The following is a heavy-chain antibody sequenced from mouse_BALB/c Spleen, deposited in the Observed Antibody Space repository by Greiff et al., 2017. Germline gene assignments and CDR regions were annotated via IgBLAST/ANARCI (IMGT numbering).Heavy chain of an antibody. Sequence: EVQLVESGGGLVKPGGSLKISCAASGFTFSSYAMYWVRPTPEKRLEWVATISSGGSYTYYPDSVKGRFTISRDNAKNTLYLQMSSLRSEDTAMFVCARIGELGRNYAMDYWGQVTSVTVSA. CDR3: ARIGELGRNYAMDY. CDR1: GFTFSSYA. CDR2: ISSGGSYT. J-gene: IGHJ4*01. V-gene: IGHV5-9-3*01. D-gene: IGHD4-1*01.